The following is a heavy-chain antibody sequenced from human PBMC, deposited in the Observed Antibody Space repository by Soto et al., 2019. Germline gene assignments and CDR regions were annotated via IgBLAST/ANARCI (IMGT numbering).Heavy chain of an antibody. J-gene: IGHJ5*01. V-gene: IGHV4-59*01. CDR1: GGSIGSYY. CDR3: AREIPYWFDS. Sequence: SETLSLTCTVSGGSIGSYYWSWIRQPPGKGLEWIGDIYYSGSTKYNPSLKSRITISIYTSKNQFSLKLTSVTAADTAVYYCAREIPYWFDSWGQGTPVTVSS. CDR2: IYYSGST. D-gene: IGHD2-21*01.